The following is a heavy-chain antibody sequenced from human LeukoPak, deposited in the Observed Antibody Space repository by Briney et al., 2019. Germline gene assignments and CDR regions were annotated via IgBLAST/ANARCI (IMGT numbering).Heavy chain of an antibody. CDR3: ARQAPTKTYYDILTTSNDYYGMDV. J-gene: IGHJ6*02. CDR1: GGSISSGGYD. CDR2: IYYSGRT. D-gene: IGHD3-9*01. Sequence: PTETLSLTCTVSGGSISSGGYDWGWFRQPPGKGLEWLGYIYYSGRTNYNPSLNSRVTISVDASKNQFSLTLSSVTAADTVVYYCARQAPTKTYYDILTTSNDYYGMDVWGQGTTVTVSS. V-gene: IGHV4-61*05.